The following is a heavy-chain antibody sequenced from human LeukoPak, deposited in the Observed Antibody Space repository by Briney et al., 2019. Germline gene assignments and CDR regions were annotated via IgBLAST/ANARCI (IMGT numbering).Heavy chain of an antibody. D-gene: IGHD3-22*01. Sequence: ASVKVSCKASGYTFTGYYMHWVRQAPGQGLEWMGWINPNSGGTNYAQKFQGRVTMTRNTSISTAYMELSSLRSEDTAVYYCARGYYEGAFDIWGQGTMVTVSS. V-gene: IGHV1-2*02. CDR2: INPNSGGT. CDR1: GYTFTGYY. J-gene: IGHJ3*02. CDR3: ARGYYEGAFDI.